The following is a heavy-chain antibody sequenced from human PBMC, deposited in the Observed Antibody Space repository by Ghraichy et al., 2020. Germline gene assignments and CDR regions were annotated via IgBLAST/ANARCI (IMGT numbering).Heavy chain of an antibody. Sequence: LSLTCAASGFRFSGEWMSWVRQAPGKGLEWVASIKPDGSEKNYVDSVKGRFTISRDNAKNSLFLQLNSLTAEDTALYYCARDKTGSSDYWGQGTLVTVSS. CDR1: GFRFSGEW. J-gene: IGHJ4*02. CDR3: ARDKTGSSDY. CDR2: IKPDGSEK. D-gene: IGHD3-10*01. V-gene: IGHV3-7*01.